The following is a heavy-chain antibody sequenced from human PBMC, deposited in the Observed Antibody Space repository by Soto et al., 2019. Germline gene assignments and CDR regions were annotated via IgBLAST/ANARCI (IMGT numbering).Heavy chain of an antibody. CDR1: GFTFSSYA. Sequence: PGGSLRLSCAASGFTFSSYAKSWVRQAPGKGLEWVSAISGSGGSTYYADSVKGRFTISRDNSKNTLYLQMNSLRAEDTAVYYCAKVGGGIAAAGEGYVDYWGQGTLVTVSS. CDR3: AKVGGGIAAAGEGYVDY. J-gene: IGHJ4*02. D-gene: IGHD6-13*01. CDR2: ISGSGGST. V-gene: IGHV3-23*01.